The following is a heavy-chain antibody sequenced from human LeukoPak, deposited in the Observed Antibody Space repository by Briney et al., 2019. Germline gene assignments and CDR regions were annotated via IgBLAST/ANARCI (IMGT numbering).Heavy chain of an antibody. CDR1: GFTVSSNS. CDR3: AKARLYSRPMDV. V-gene: IGHV3-53*01. Sequence: GGSLRLSCTVSGFTVSSNSMSWVRQAPGKGLEWVSFIYSDNTHYSDSVKGRFAISRDNSKNTLYLQMNSLRAEDTAVYYCAKARLYSRPMDVWGKGTTVTVSS. J-gene: IGHJ6*03. D-gene: IGHD6-13*01. CDR2: IYSDNT.